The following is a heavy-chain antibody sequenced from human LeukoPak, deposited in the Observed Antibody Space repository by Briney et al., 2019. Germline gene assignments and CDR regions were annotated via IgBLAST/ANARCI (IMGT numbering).Heavy chain of an antibody. CDR1: GYTFTSYA. Sequence: GASVKVSCKASGYTFTSYAMNWVRQAPGQGLEWMGWINTNTGNPTYAQGFTGRFVFSLDTSVSTAYLQISSLKAEDTAVYYCARRTAITIFPYGMDVWGQGTTVTVSS. D-gene: IGHD3-9*01. CDR3: ARRTAITIFPYGMDV. J-gene: IGHJ6*02. CDR2: INTNTGNP. V-gene: IGHV7-4-1*02.